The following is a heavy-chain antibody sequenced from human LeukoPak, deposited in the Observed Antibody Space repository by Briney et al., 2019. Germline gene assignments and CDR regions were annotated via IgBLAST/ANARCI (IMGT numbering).Heavy chain of an antibody. CDR1: GGSISSSSYY. D-gene: IGHD3-22*01. V-gene: IGHV4-39*07. J-gene: IGHJ3*02. CDR3: ARDPLYYYDSSGLRSDAFDI. Sequence: PSETLSLTCTVSGGSISSSSYYWGWIRQPPGKGLEWIGSSYYSGSTYYNPSLKSRVTISVDTSKNQFSLKLSSVTAADTAVYYCARDPLYYYDSSGLRSDAFDIWGQGTMVTVSS. CDR2: SYYSGST.